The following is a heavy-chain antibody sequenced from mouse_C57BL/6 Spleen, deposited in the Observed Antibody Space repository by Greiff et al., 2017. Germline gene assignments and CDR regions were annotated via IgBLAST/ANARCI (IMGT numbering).Heavy chain of an antibody. V-gene: IGHV14-2*01. Sequence: VQLQQSGAELVKPGASVKLSCTASGFNIKDYYMHWVKQRTEQGLEWIGRIDPEDGETKYAPKFKGKATITADKSSNTAYLQLSSLTSEDTAVYYWARNRYGNYGFDYWGQGTTLTVSS. J-gene: IGHJ2*01. D-gene: IGHD2-1*01. CDR3: ARNRYGNYGFDY. CDR1: GFNIKDYY. CDR2: IDPEDGET.